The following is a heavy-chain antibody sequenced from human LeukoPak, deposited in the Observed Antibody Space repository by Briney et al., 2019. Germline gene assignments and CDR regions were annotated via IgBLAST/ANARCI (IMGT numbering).Heavy chain of an antibody. CDR3: AKSGKARIAVAGADY. CDR2: IASGGGTT. CDR1: GLTFSSYA. D-gene: IGHD6-19*01. J-gene: IGHJ4*02. Sequence: GGSLRLSCAASGLTFSSYAMTWVRQAPGKGLGWVSAIASGGGTTYYADSVKGRFTISRDNSKNTLYLQMNSLRAEDTAVYYCAKSGKARIAVAGADYWGQGTPVTVSS. V-gene: IGHV3-23*01.